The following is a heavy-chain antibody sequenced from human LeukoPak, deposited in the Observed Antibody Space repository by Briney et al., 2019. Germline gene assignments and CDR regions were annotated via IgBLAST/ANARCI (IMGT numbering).Heavy chain of an antibody. CDR3: ARLKYYYDSSGYRAEYFQH. Sequence: SETLSLTCAVSGGSIIISGYYWAWIRQPPGKGLEWIGSVFYNGDTYYNPSLRSRVTISVYTSKNQFSLKLSSVTAADTAVYYCARLKYYYDSSGYRAEYFQHWGQGTLVTVSS. J-gene: IGHJ1*01. D-gene: IGHD3-22*01. CDR2: VFYNGDT. V-gene: IGHV4-39*07. CDR1: GGSIIISGYY.